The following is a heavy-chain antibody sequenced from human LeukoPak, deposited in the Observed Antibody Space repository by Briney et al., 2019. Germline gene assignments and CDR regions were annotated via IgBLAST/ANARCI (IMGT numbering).Heavy chain of an antibody. Sequence: QPGGSLRLSCAASEFSVGSNYMTWVRQAPGKGLEWVSVIGSGSVDKHYADTVRGRFDISRDNSKNRLFLQMNSLRVEDSGVYYCAKRVPLTALDSWGQGTLVTVSS. CDR1: EFSVGSNY. V-gene: IGHV3-53*01. D-gene: IGHD3-3*01. CDR2: IGSGSVDK. J-gene: IGHJ5*01. CDR3: AKRVPLTALDS.